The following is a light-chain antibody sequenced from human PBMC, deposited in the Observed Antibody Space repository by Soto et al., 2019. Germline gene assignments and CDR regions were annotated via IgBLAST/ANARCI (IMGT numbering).Light chain of an antibody. CDR2: DAF. V-gene: IGKV1-5*01. CDR3: QQFNTHPFT. J-gene: IGKJ2*01. Sequence: DTQMTQSPSTLSASVGDRVSITCRASQSVNDWVAWYQQKPGKAPKLLIYDAFKLESGVPSRFSGSRSGTEFTLTISSLQPDDSATYYCQQFNTHPFTFGQGTKLEIK. CDR1: QSVNDW.